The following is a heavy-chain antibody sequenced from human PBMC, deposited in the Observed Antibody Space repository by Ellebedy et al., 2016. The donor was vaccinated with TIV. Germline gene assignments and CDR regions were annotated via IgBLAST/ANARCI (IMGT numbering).Heavy chain of an antibody. CDR1: GFTFDDYA. V-gene: IGHV3-9*01. Sequence: SLKISXAASGFTFDDYAMHWVRQAPGKGLEWVSGISWRGHYIGYADSVKGRFTTSRDNARNTLYLQMNRLRADDTAFYYCARDLRITARDYYLDYWGQGTLVTVSS. D-gene: IGHD6-6*01. CDR2: ISWRGHYI. J-gene: IGHJ4*02. CDR3: ARDLRITARDYYLDY.